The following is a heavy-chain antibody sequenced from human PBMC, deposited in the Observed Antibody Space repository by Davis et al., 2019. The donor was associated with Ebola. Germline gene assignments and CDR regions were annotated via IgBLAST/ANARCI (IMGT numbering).Heavy chain of an antibody. V-gene: IGHV3-23*01. CDR1: GVTFSAYS. D-gene: IGHD6-19*01. CDR3: AKGGSGWPSDYSYDTGV. Sequence: GGSLRLSCAASGVTFSAYSMNWVRQAPGKGLEWVSAITSSGGTTYYADSVKGRFTISRDNSRNTLYLQMTSLRVDDTAVYYCAKGGSGWPSDYSYDTGVWGNGTTVTVSS. CDR2: ITSSGGTT. J-gene: IGHJ6*04.